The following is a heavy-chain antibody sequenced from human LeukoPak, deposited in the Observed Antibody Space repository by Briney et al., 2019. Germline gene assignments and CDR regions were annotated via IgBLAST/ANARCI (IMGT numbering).Heavy chain of an antibody. CDR3: ATSAAGRVWHSTYYFDY. Sequence: SETLSLTCTVSGGSISSSSYYWGWIRQPPGKGLEWIGSIYYSGSTYYNPSLKSRVTISVDTSKNQFSLKLSSVTAADTAVYYCATSAAGRVWHSTYYFDYWGQGTLVTVSS. CDR1: GGSISSSSYY. CDR2: IYYSGST. J-gene: IGHJ4*02. V-gene: IGHV4-39*01. D-gene: IGHD3-10*01.